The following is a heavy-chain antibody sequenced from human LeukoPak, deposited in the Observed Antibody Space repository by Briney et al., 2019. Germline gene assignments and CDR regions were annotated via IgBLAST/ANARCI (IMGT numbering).Heavy chain of an antibody. D-gene: IGHD3-3*01. Sequence: LGGSLRLSCAASGFTFSSYSMNWVRQAPGKGLEWVSSISSSSSYIYYADSVKGRFTISRDNAKNSLYLQMNSLRAEDTAVYYCARDNPGDFWSGYFVGFWFDPWGQGTLVTVSS. CDR1: GFTFSSYS. V-gene: IGHV3-21*01. CDR3: ARDNPGDFWSGYFVGFWFDP. CDR2: ISSSSSYI. J-gene: IGHJ5*02.